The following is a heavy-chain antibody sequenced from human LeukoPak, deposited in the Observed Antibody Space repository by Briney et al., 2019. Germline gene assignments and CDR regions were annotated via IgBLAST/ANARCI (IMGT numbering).Heavy chain of an antibody. D-gene: IGHD2-2*01. J-gene: IGHJ6*02. Sequence: PGRSLRLSCAASGFTFSSYAMHWVRQAPGKGLEWVAVISYDGSNKYYADSVKGRFTISRDNSKNTLYLQMNSLRAEDTAVYYCARGYCSSTSRQYYYFYDMDVWSQGTTVTVSS. V-gene: IGHV3-30*04. CDR3: ARGYCSSTSRQYYYFYDMDV. CDR1: GFTFSSYA. CDR2: ISYDGSNK.